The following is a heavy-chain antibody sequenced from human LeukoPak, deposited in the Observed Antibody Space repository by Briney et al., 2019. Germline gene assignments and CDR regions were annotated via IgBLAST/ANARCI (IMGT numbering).Heavy chain of an antibody. V-gene: IGHV4-30-4*08. CDR1: GGSISSGDYY. D-gene: IGHD5-12*01. CDR2: IYYSGVT. J-gene: IGHJ5*02. CDR3: ARDPPGYNSPA. Sequence: KPSQTLSLTCIVSGGSISSGDYYWSWIRQPPGKGLEWIGYIYYSGVTYYNPSPKSRVSISIDTSKNQFSLRLTSVTAADTGVYYCARDPPGYNSPAWGQGTLVTVSS.